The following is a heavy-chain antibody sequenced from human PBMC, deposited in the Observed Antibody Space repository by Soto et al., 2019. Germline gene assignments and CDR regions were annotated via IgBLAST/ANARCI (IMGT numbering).Heavy chain of an antibody. CDR2: ISGSGDST. Sequence: GGSLRLSCAASGFTFSTYAMNWVRQAPGKGLEWVSVISGSGDSTYFADSVKGRFTISRDNSKNTLYLQMNSLRAEDTAVYYCAKDHQSSSYYYFDYWGQGTLVTVSS. J-gene: IGHJ4*02. CDR1: GFTFSTYA. CDR3: AKDHQSSSYYYFDY. D-gene: IGHD6-6*01. V-gene: IGHV3-23*01.